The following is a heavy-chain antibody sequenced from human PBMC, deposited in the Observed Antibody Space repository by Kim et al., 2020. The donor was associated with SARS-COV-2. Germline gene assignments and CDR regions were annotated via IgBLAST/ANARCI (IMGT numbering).Heavy chain of an antibody. CDR2: GGT. D-gene: IGHD1-26*01. CDR3: AREYSAWEH. V-gene: IGHV4-59*01. Sequence: GGTSYNPSLKRGVTISVDTSKNQFSLRVSSVTAADTAVYYGAREYSAWEHWGQGGRVTVSS. J-gene: IGHJ1*01.